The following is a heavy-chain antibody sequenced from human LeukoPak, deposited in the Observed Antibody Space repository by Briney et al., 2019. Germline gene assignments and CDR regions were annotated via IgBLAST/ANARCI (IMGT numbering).Heavy chain of an antibody. CDR3: ARHRSGWLQSSFDY. J-gene: IGHJ4*02. Sequence: SETLSLTCSVSGGSISSSSSYWGWIRQPPGKGLEWIGSIYYSGSSFDNPALKSRVTISVDTSKNQFSLKLSSVTAADTAVFYCARHRSGWLQSSFDYWGQGTLVTVSS. CDR2: IYYSGSS. CDR1: GGSISSSSSY. V-gene: IGHV4-39*01. D-gene: IGHD5-24*01.